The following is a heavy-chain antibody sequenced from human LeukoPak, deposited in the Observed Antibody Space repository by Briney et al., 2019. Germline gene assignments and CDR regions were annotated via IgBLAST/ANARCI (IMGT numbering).Heavy chain of an antibody. CDR1: GGSINSGSYY. V-gene: IGHV4-31*03. D-gene: IGHD3-22*01. CDR3: TRPSYDSSVSGVVY. Sequence: PSETLSLTCTVSGGSINSGSYYWSWIRQHPGKGLEWIGYIDYSGSTYYNPSLKSRVTISRDTSKNQFSLKLSSVTAADTAVYYCTRPSYDSSVSGVVYWGQGTLVTVSS. J-gene: IGHJ4*02. CDR2: IDYSGST.